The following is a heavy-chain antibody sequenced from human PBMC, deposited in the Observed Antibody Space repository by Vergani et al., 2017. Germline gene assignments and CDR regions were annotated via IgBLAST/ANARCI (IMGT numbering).Heavy chain of an antibody. Sequence: QLQLQESDPGLVKPSETLSLTCTVSGGSIRSTFYYWGWIRQPPGKGLEWIGTIYYSGSTNYNPSLKSRVTISVDTSKNQFSLKLSSVTAADTAVYYCARGRGIAAAEFSVLRDELDYFDYWGQGTLVTVSS. D-gene: IGHD6-13*01. CDR2: IYYSGST. CDR1: GGSIRSTFYY. CDR3: ARGRGIAAAEFSVLRDELDYFDY. J-gene: IGHJ4*02. V-gene: IGHV4-39*07.